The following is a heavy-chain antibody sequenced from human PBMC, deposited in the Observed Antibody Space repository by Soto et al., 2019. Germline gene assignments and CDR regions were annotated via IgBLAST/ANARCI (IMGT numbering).Heavy chain of an antibody. D-gene: IGHD3-16*01. V-gene: IGHV4-61*01. CDR1: GGSVSSGSYY. Sequence: TLSLTCTVSGGSVSSGSYYWSWIRQPPGKGLEWIGYIYYSGSTNYNPSLKSRVTISVDTSKNQFSLKLSSVTAADTAVYYCARDWGPGDYYYGMDVWGQGTTVTVSS. CDR2: IYYSGST. CDR3: ARDWGPGDYYYGMDV. J-gene: IGHJ6*02.